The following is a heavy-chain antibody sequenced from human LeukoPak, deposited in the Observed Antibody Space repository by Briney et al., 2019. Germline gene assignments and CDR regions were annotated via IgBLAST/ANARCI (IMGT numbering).Heavy chain of an antibody. V-gene: IGHV3-48*04. CDR3: ARVACSGGSCTGDY. CDR2: ISSSSSTI. J-gene: IGHJ4*02. D-gene: IGHD2-15*01. CDR1: GFTFGSYS. Sequence: GGSLRLSCAASGFTFGSYSMSWVRQAPGKGLEWVSYISSSSSTIYYADSVKGRFTISRDNAKNSLYLQMNSLRAEDTAVYYCARVACSGGSCTGDYWGQGTLVTVSS.